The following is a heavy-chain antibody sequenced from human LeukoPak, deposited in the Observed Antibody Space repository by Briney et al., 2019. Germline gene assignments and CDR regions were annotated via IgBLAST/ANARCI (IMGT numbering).Heavy chain of an antibody. J-gene: IGHJ6*02. D-gene: IGHD3-10*01. V-gene: IGHV3-9*01. CDR1: GFTFDDYA. CDR2: ISWNSGSI. CDR3: AKDIMVRGVAYGMDV. Sequence: GGSLRLSCAASGFTFDDYAMHWVRQAPGKGLEWVSGISWNSGSIGYADSVKGRFTISRDNAKNSQYPQMNSLRAEDTALYYCAKDIMVRGVAYGMDVWGQGTTVTVSS.